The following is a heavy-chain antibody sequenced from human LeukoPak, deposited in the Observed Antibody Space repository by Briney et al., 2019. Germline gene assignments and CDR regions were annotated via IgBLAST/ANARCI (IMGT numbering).Heavy chain of an antibody. CDR3: ARAKWLRLGGLNYYFDY. J-gene: IGHJ4*02. CDR2: MNPNSGNT. V-gene: IGHV1-8*01. Sequence: ASVKVSCKASGYTFTSYDINWVRQATGQGLEWMGWMNPNSGNTGYAQKFQGRVTMTRNTSISTAYMELSSLRSEDTAVYYCARAKWLRLGGLNYYFDYWGQGTLVTVSP. D-gene: IGHD5-12*01. CDR1: GYTFTSYD.